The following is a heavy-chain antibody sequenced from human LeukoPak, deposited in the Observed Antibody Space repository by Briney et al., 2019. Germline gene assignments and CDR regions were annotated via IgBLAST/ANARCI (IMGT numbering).Heavy chain of an antibody. J-gene: IGHJ4*02. CDR2: ITSSASSV. Sequence: PGGSLRLSCAASGFIFSSYAMNWVRQAPGKGLEWVSSITSSASSVYYADSVKGRFTISRDNAKNSLYLQMNSLRADDTAVYYCARSEMSTITFPDYWGQGTPVTVSS. CDR1: GFIFSSYA. CDR3: ARSEMSTITFPDY. D-gene: IGHD5-24*01. V-gene: IGHV3-21*01.